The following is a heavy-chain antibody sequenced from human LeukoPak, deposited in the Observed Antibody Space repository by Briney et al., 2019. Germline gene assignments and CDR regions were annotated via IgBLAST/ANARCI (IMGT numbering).Heavy chain of an antibody. D-gene: IGHD3-22*01. CDR2: ISGSGGRT. CDR3: AKDSAPYYYDSSGPPDY. Sequence: GGPLRLLCAASGYTFSRYAMSWVRQAPGKGLVWVSAISGSGGRTYYADSVKGRFTISRDNSKNTLYLQMNSLRAEDTAVYYCAKDSAPYYYDSSGPPDYWGQGTLVTVSS. V-gene: IGHV3-23*01. J-gene: IGHJ4*02. CDR1: GYTFSRYA.